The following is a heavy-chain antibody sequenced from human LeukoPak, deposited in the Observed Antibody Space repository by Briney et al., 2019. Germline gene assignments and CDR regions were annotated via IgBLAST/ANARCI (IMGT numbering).Heavy chain of an antibody. Sequence: GASVKVSCKASGYTFPSYFMHWVRQAPGQGLEWMGIINPTGGSTTYAQKFQGRVTMTRDTSTSTVYMELSSLRSEDTAVYYCARTAARRFDYWGQGTLVTVCS. V-gene: IGHV1-46*01. D-gene: IGHD6-6*01. CDR3: ARTAARRFDY. CDR1: GYTFPSYF. CDR2: INPTGGST. J-gene: IGHJ4*02.